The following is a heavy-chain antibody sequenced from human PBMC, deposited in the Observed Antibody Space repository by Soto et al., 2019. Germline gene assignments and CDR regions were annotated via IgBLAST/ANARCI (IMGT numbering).Heavy chain of an antibody. CDR1: GFTFVTYK. V-gene: IGHV3-30*18. CDR2: ISYDGSNK. D-gene: IGHD1-26*01. J-gene: IGHJ4*02. Sequence: QVQLVESGGAVVRPGSSRRLPFLASGFTFVTYKIHWFGQPPARGLEWVAVISYDGSNKYYADSLKGRFTISRDNSKNTLYLQINSLRDGDTAVYYCAKGSYSGTYSDFDYWGQGTLVTVSS. CDR3: AKGSYSGTYSDFDY.